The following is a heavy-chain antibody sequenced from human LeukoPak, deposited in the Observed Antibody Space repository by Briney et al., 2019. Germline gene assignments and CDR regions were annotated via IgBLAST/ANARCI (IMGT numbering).Heavy chain of an antibody. Sequence: GRSLRLSCAASGFTFSNYGMHWVRQAPGKGLEWVAVIWYDGSNKYYADSVKGRSTIFRDNAKNTLYLQMNSLRAEDTAVYYCVRDLGGRSGHWGQGTLVTVSS. J-gene: IGHJ4*02. CDR2: IWYDGSNK. CDR3: VRDLGGRSGH. V-gene: IGHV3-33*01. CDR1: GFTFSNYG. D-gene: IGHD1-26*01.